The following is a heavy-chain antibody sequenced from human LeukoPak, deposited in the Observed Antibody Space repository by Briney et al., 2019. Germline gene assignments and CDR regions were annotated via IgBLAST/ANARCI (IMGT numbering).Heavy chain of an antibody. J-gene: IGHJ4*02. V-gene: IGHV4-59*12. CDR2: IYYSGST. CDR3: ARDLDSSGYYGY. D-gene: IGHD3-22*01. Sequence: SETLSLTCTVSGGSISSYYWSWIRQPPGKGLEWIGYIYYSGSTNYNPSLKSRVTISVDKSKNQFSLKLSSVTAADTAVYYCARDLDSSGYYGYWGQGTLVTVSS. CDR1: GGSISSYY.